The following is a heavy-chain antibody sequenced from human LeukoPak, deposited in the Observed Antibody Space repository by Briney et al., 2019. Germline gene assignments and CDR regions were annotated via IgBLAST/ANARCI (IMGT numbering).Heavy chain of an antibody. Sequence: SETLSLTCTVSGGPISTYSWMWIRQPPGKGLERIGCQRNSGSTNYNPSLKSRVTMSLDTSKNLFSLKLSSVTAADTAVYYCARGDMMLRGVIDEMDPWGQGTLVTVSS. D-gene: IGHD3-10*01. CDR3: ARGDMMLRGVIDEMDP. V-gene: IGHV4-4*07. CDR2: QRNSGST. CDR1: GGPISTYS. J-gene: IGHJ5*02.